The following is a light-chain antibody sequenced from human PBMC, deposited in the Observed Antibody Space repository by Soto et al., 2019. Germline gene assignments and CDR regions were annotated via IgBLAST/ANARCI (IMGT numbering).Light chain of an antibody. CDR3: QQRSNWPPLT. CDR2: DAS. J-gene: IGKJ4*01. Sequence: EIVLTQSPATLSLSPGERATLSRRASQSVSSYLAWYQQKPGQAPRLLIYDASNRATGIPARFSGSGSGTDFTLTISSLEPEDFAVYYCQQRSNWPPLTFGGGTKVEIK. V-gene: IGKV3-11*01. CDR1: QSVSSY.